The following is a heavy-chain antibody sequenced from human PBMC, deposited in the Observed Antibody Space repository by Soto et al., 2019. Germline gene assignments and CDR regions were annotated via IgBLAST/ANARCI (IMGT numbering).Heavy chain of an antibody. CDR1: GYTYTSYA. CDR3: ARVGYSSVWPHSYDY. J-gene: IGHJ4*02. V-gene: IGHV1-3*01. CDR2: INAGNGNT. Sequence: QVQLVQSGAEVKKPGASVKVSCKASGYTYTSYAMHWVRQAPGQRLEWMGWINAGNGNTKYSQKFQGRVTITRDTSASTAYMELSSLRSEDTAVYYCARVGYSSVWPHSYDYWGQGTLVTVSS. D-gene: IGHD6-19*01.